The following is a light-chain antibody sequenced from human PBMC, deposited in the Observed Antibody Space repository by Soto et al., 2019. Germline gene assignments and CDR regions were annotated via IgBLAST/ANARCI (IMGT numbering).Light chain of an antibody. J-gene: IGKJ4*01. CDR1: QDINKY. CDR2: DAS. CDR3: QQSENGPLT. Sequence: DIQMTQSPSSLSASVGDRITITCQARQDINKYLNWYQQKLGKAPKLLIYDASNLQRGVPSRFSGSGSGTHFSLSISSLQPEDIATYYCQQSENGPLTFGGGTKV. V-gene: IGKV1-33*01.